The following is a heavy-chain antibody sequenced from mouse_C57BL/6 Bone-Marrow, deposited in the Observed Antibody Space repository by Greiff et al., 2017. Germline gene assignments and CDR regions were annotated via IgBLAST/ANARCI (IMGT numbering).Heavy chain of an antibody. CDR3: ASRRYYDYLDD. D-gene: IGHD2-4*01. CDR2: LIPCKGGT. CDR1: GYTFTDYY. Sequence: VQLQQSGPVLVKPGASVKISCKASGYTFTDYYMNWVKQSHGKSLEWIGVLIPCKGGTSYKQKFKGKATLTVDKSSSTAYMELNSLTTEDSAIYYCASRRYYDYLDDWGQGTTVTVSS. V-gene: IGHV1-19*01. J-gene: IGHJ4*01.